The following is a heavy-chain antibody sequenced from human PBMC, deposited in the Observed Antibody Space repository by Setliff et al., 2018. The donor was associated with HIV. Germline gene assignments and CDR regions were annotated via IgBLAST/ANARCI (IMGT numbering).Heavy chain of an antibody. CDR1: GFSLSSNGVS. J-gene: IGHJ4*02. D-gene: IGHD3-10*01. CDR3: AHAGREVRGPYFDY. V-gene: IGHV2-5*01. CDR2: VYWNDNK. Sequence: SGPTLVNPTQTLTLTCTFSGFSLSSNGVSVGWIRQAPGKAPEWLALVYWNDNKQYSPSLKTRVTVTKDTSRNRVVLTMTDLVPVDTATYYCAHAGREVRGPYFDYWGQGVLVTVSS.